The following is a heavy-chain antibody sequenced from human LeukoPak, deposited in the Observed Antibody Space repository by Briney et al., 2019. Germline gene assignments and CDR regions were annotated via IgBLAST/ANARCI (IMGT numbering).Heavy chain of an antibody. Sequence: GGSLRLSCAASGFTFSSYAMSWVRQAPGKGLEWVSAISGSGGSTYYADSVKGRFTISRDNSKNTLYLQMNTLRTEDTALYYCVREKYCTPTDCLHGRFYFNCWGQGTLVTVSS. CDR2: ISGSGGST. J-gene: IGHJ4*02. CDR3: VREKYCTPTDCLHGRFYFNC. CDR1: GFTFSSYA. D-gene: IGHD2-8*01. V-gene: IGHV3-23*01.